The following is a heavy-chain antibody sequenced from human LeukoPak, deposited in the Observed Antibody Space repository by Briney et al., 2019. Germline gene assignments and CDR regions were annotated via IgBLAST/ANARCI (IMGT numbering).Heavy chain of an antibody. D-gene: IGHD4-17*01. Sequence: GGSLRLSCAASGFTFSSYAMRWVRQAPGKGVEWVSAISGSSGSTYYADSVKGRFTISRDNSKNTLYLQMNSLRAEDTAVYYCAREEATVTTSANWGQGTLVTVSS. V-gene: IGHV3-23*01. CDR2: ISGSSGST. CDR1: GFTFSSYA. J-gene: IGHJ4*02. CDR3: AREEATVTTSAN.